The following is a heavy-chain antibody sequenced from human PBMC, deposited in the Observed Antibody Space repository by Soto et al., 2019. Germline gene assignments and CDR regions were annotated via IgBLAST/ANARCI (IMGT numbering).Heavy chain of an antibody. CDR3: ARLTQYSGYPYYFDY. Sequence: SETLSLTCAVYGGSFSGYYWSWIRQPPGKGLEWIGEINHSGSTNYNPSLKSRVTISVDTSKNQFSLKLSSVTAADTAVYYCARLTQYSGYPYYFDYWGQGTLVTVSS. D-gene: IGHD5-12*01. J-gene: IGHJ4*02. CDR1: GGSFSGYY. V-gene: IGHV4-34*01. CDR2: INHSGST.